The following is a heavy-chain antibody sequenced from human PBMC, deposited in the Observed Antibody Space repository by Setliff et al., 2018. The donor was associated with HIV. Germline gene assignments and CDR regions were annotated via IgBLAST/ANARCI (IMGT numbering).Heavy chain of an antibody. V-gene: IGHV1-69*13. CDR3: GRGDSLLESIVWFDR. Sequence: SVKVSCKVSGGSFSSYGFTWVRQAPGQGLEWMGGLIPLFGSANCPQKFQGRVTMTADESTRTVYMELSRLRFEDTAMYYCGRGDSLLESIVWFDRWGQGTLVTVSS. CDR1: GGSFSSYG. D-gene: IGHD1-1*01. CDR2: LIPLFGSA. J-gene: IGHJ5*02.